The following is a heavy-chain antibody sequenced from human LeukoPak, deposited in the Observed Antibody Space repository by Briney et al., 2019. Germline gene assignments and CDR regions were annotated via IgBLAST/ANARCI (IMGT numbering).Heavy chain of an antibody. CDR3: ARAVYYYGSGSPDYYYSMDV. V-gene: IGHV1-69*13. Sequence: SVKVSCKASGGTFSSYAISWVRQAPGQGLEWMGGIIPIFGTANYAQKFQGRVTITADESTSTAYMELSSLRSEDTAVYYCARAVYYYGSGSPDYYYSMDVWGKGTTVTVSS. J-gene: IGHJ6*04. CDR1: GGTFSSYA. CDR2: IIPIFGTA. D-gene: IGHD3-10*01.